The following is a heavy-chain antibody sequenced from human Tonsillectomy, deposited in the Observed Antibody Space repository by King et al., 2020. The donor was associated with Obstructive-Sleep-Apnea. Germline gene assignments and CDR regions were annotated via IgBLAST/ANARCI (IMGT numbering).Heavy chain of an antibody. D-gene: IGHD3-10*01. CDR3: ARAPYGSGIIDWFDP. J-gene: IGHJ5*02. CDR1: GGSISSYY. Sequence: VQLQESGPGLVKPSETLSLTCTVSGGSISSYYWSWIRQPPGKRLEWIGYIYYSGSTNYNPSLTSRVTISVDTSKNQFSLKLSSVTAADTAVYYCARAPYGSGIIDWFDPWGQGTLVTVSS. CDR2: IYYSGST. V-gene: IGHV4-59*01.